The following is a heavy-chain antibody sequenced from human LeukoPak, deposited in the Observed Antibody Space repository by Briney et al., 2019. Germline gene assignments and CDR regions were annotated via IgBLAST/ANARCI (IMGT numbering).Heavy chain of an antibody. CDR2: ISGDSVNT. CDR3: ARDCDCRGRSCVDCFDP. CDR1: GYTFSTYG. J-gene: IGHJ5*02. D-gene: IGHD2-15*01. Sequence: RASVKVSCKASGYTFSTYGISWVRQAPGQGLEWMGWISGDSVNTDYEQTFQDRVTMTTDTSTSTAYMELRSLRSDDTAVYYCARDCDCRGRSCVDCFDPWGQGTLVIVSS. V-gene: IGHV1-18*01.